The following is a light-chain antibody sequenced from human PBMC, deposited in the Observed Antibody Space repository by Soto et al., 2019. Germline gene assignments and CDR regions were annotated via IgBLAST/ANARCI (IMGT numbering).Light chain of an antibody. Sequence: NFMLTQPHSVSESPGKTVTISCTRSSGSIASNYVQWYQQRPGSAPTTVIYEDNQRPSGVPDRFSGSIDSSSNSASLTISGLKTEDEADYYCQSYDSSTRLQFGGGTKLTVL. CDR3: QSYDSSTRLQ. CDR2: EDN. V-gene: IGLV6-57*04. CDR1: SGSIASNY. J-gene: IGLJ3*02.